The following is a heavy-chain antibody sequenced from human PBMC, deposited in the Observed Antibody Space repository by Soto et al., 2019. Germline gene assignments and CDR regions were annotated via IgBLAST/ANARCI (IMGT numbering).Heavy chain of an antibody. CDR1: GFTFSSCA. D-gene: IGHD3-22*01. Sequence: QVQLVESGGGVVQPGRSLRLSCAASGFTFSSCAMHWVRQAPGKGLEWVAVISYDGSNKYYADSVKGRFTISRDNSKNTLYLQMNSLRAEDTAVYYCATTYYYDSSGYYGLDYWGQGTLVTVSS. J-gene: IGHJ4*02. V-gene: IGHV3-30-3*01. CDR2: ISYDGSNK. CDR3: ATTYYYDSSGYYGLDY.